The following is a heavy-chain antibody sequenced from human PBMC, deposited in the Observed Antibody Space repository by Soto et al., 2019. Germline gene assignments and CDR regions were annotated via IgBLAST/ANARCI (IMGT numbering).Heavy chain of an antibody. CDR3: AGWTDSITGTTIYHYYGMDG. Sequence: QVQLVQSGAEVKKPGSSVKVSCKASGGTFSSYAISWVRQAPGQGREWMGVIIPIFGTANYAQKFQGRVKITADESTRSDYMELSSLRSEDTAVYYCAGWTDSITGTTIYHYYGMDGWGRGSTV. CDR2: IIPIFGTA. D-gene: IGHD1-20*01. V-gene: IGHV1-69*01. CDR1: GGTFSSYA. J-gene: IGHJ6*02.